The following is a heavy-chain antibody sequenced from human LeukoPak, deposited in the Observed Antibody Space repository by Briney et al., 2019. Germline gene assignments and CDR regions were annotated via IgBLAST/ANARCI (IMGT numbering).Heavy chain of an antibody. CDR1: GGSLSSYY. V-gene: IGHV4-4*07. CDR2: IYTSGST. CDR3: GRETSATKEGGSLDY. D-gene: IGHD2-15*01. J-gene: IGHJ4*02. Sequence: SETLSLTCTLSGGSLSSYYWGWLRHPAGKGLEWIGCIYTSGSTNYNPSLKSQVTISVDTSKTKFSLKLSSVTAADTAVYYCGRETSATKEGGSLDYWGQGTLVTVSS.